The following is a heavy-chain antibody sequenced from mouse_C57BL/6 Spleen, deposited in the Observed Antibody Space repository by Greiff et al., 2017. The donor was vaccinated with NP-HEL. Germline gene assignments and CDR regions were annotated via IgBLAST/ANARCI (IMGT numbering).Heavy chain of an antibody. Sequence: QVQLQQSGAELVKPGASVKLSCKASGYTFTEYTIHWVKQRSGQGLEWIGEIYPRSGNTYYNEKFKGKATLTADKSSSTAYMELRSLTSEDSAVYFCARDYGSSYGYFDVWGTGTTVTVSS. J-gene: IGHJ1*03. D-gene: IGHD1-1*01. V-gene: IGHV1-81*01. CDR2: IYPRSGNT. CDR3: ARDYGSSYGYFDV. CDR1: GYTFTEYT.